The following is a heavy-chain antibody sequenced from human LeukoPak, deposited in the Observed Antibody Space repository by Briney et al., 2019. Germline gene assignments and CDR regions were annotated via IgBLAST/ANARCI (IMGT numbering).Heavy chain of an antibody. Sequence: SETLSLTCTVSGGSIRSSYYYWGWIRQPPGKGLEWIGSIYDSGSTYYNPSLKSRVTISVDTSKNQFSLKLSSVTAADTAVYYCARGSGIAVAAIDYWGQGTLVTVSS. V-gene: IGHV4-39*07. CDR2: IYDSGST. D-gene: IGHD6-19*01. CDR3: ARGSGIAVAAIDY. J-gene: IGHJ4*02. CDR1: GGSIRSSYYY.